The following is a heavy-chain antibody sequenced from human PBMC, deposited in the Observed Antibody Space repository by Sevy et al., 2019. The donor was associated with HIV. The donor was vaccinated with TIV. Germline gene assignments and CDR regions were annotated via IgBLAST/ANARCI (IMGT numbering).Heavy chain of an antibody. D-gene: IGHD3-10*01. Sequence: GGSLRLSCAASGFTFTTSAMHWVRQAPGKGLEWVAVIWSDGNDKSYADSVKGRFTVSRDNSKNTLYLQMDSLRAEDSAIYYCATEYNHGYDYWGQGTLVTVSS. CDR2: IWSDGNDK. J-gene: IGHJ4*02. V-gene: IGHV3-33*01. CDR1: GFTFTTSA. CDR3: ATEYNHGYDY.